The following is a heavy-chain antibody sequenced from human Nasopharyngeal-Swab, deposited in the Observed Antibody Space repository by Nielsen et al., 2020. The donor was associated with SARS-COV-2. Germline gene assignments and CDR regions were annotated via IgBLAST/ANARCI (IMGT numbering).Heavy chain of an antibody. V-gene: IGHV3-9*01. CDR3: AKGYGYGGDYYYYYGMDV. J-gene: IGHJ6*02. CDR2: ISWNSGSI. D-gene: IGHD5-18*01. Sequence: GGPLRLSCAASGFTFDDYAMHWVRQAPGKGLEWVSGISWNSGSIGYADSVKGRFTISRDNAKNSLYLQMNSLRAEDTALYYCAKGYGYGGDYYYYYGMDVWGQGTTVTVSS. CDR1: GFTFDDYA.